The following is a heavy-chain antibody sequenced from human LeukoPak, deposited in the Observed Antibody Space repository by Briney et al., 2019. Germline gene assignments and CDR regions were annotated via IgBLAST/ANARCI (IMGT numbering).Heavy chain of an antibody. D-gene: IGHD2-15*01. CDR3: AKSDCSGGSCYENY. Sequence: GGSLRLSCAASGFTFSSYAMSWFRQAPGKGLEWVSAISGSGGSTYYADSVKGRFTISRDNSKNTLYLQMNSLRAEDTAVYYCAKSDCSGGSCYENYWGQGTLVTVSS. J-gene: IGHJ4*02. V-gene: IGHV3-23*01. CDR2: ISGSGGST. CDR1: GFTFSSYA.